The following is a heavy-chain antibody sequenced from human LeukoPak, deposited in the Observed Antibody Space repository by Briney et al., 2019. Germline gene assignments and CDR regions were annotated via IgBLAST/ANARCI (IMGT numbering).Heavy chain of an antibody. V-gene: IGHV1-2*02. CDR2: INPNSGGT. Sequence: ASVKVSCKASGYTFTGYYMHWVRRAPGQGLEWMGWINPNSGGTNYAQKFQGRVTMTRDTSISTAYMELSRLRSDDTAVYYCARDRGSGWFGELSPFDYWGQGTLVTVSS. CDR3: ARDRGSGWFGELSPFDY. CDR1: GYTFTGYY. D-gene: IGHD3-10*01. J-gene: IGHJ4*02.